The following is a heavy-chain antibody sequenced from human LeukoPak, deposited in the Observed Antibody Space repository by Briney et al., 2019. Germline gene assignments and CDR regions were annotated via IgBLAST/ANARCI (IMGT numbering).Heavy chain of an antibody. V-gene: IGHV1-69*04. Sequence: SAKVSCKASGGTFSSYAISWVRQAPGQGLEWMGRIIPILGIANYAQKFQGRVTITADKSTSTAYMELSSLRSEDTAVYYCASIELERRSYLDYWGQGTLVTVSS. D-gene: IGHD1-1*01. CDR1: GGTFSSYA. CDR2: IIPILGIA. J-gene: IGHJ4*02. CDR3: ASIELERRSYLDY.